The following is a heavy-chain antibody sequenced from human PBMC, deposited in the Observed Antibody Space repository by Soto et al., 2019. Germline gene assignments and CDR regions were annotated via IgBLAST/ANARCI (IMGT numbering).Heavy chain of an antibody. Sequence: EVQLVGSGGGLVKPGGSLRLSCAASGFTFSSFGMSWVRQAPGKGLEWVSSIRTSSSYIYYADSLKGRFTISRDNANNSLYLQMNSLTAGDTAVYFCARSYPAYCTDGVCSMDVWGKGTTVTVSS. CDR3: ARSYPAYCTDGVCSMDV. CDR1: GFTFSSFG. V-gene: IGHV3-21*01. J-gene: IGHJ6*03. CDR2: IRTSSSYI. D-gene: IGHD2-8*01.